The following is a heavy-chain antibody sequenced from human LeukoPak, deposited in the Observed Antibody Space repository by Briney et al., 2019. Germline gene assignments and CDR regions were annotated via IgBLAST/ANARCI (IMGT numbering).Heavy chain of an antibody. D-gene: IGHD3-22*01. J-gene: IGHJ4*02. Sequence: GGSLRLSCAASGFTFSSYGMHWVRQAPGKGLEWVSSISSSSSYIYYADSVKGRFTISRDNAKNSLYLQMNSLRAEDTAVYYCARLQNYYDSSGYYLDYWGQGTLVTVSS. V-gene: IGHV3-21*01. CDR1: GFTFSSYG. CDR2: ISSSSSYI. CDR3: ARLQNYYDSSGYYLDY.